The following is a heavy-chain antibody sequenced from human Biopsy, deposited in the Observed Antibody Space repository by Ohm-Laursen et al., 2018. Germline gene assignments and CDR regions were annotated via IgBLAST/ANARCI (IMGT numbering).Heavy chain of an antibody. CDR2: INHSGRT. J-gene: IGHJ3*02. CDR3: ARGEAGVYDALDI. D-gene: IGHD5/OR15-5a*01. Sequence: SDTLSLTCAVYGESFNGYYWSWIRQTPGKGLEWIGEINHSGRTNYNPSLKSRVTISVDTSKSQFSLRLSSVTAADTAMYYCARGEAGVYDALDIWGQGTMVIVSS. CDR1: GESFNGYY. V-gene: IGHV4-34*01.